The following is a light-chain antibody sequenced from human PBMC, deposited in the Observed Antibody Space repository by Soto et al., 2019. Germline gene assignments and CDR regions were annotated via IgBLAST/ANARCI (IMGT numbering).Light chain of an antibody. J-gene: IGKJ1*01. CDR2: GAS. Sequence: DIQMTQSPSSLSASVGDRVTITCRASQGISNYLAWYQQKPGEVPKLLIYGASTLQSGLPSRFSGSGSGTDFTLTISSLQPEDVATYYCQRYNRAPQTFCQETKMEIK. CDR3: QRYNRAPQT. V-gene: IGKV1-27*01. CDR1: QGISNY.